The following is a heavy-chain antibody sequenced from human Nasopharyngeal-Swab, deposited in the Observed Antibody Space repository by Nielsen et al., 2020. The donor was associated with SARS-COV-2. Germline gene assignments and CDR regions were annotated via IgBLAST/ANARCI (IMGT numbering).Heavy chain of an antibody. J-gene: IGHJ4*02. Sequence: LSLTCAVSGFTFTNYEIHWVRQAPGKGLEWVSYIGISGSPKYYADSVKGRFTISRDNAKNSLSLQMNSLRAEDTAVYYCARDVQRGFDSWGQGTLVTVSS. V-gene: IGHV3-48*03. CDR3: ARDVQRGFDS. CDR2: IGISGSPK. CDR1: GFTFTNYE. D-gene: IGHD3-10*01.